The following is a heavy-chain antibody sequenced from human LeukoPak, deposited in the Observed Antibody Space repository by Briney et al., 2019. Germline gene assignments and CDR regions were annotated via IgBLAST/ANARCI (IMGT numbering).Heavy chain of an antibody. CDR3: ASLGVVPAAPKLNYYYYMDV. D-gene: IGHD2-2*01. Sequence: ASVKVSCKASGGTFSSYAISWVRQAPGQGLEWMGGIIPIFGTANYAQKFQGRVTITADESTSTAYMELSSLRSEDTAVYYCASLGVVPAAPKLNYYYYMDVWGKGTTVTVSS. J-gene: IGHJ6*03. V-gene: IGHV1-69*13. CDR2: IIPIFGTA. CDR1: GGTFSSYA.